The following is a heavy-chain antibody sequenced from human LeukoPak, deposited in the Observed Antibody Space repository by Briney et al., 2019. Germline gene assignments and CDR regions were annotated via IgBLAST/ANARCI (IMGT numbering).Heavy chain of an antibody. V-gene: IGHV3-23*01. CDR2: ISGGGDIT. D-gene: IGHD2-15*01. J-gene: IGHJ4*02. CDR1: GFNFANHA. CDR3: VREDTPATANY. Sequence: GGSLRLSCAASGFNFANHAMSWVRQTPGKGLEWVSAISGGGDITYYADFVTGRFTISRDNSKDTLFLQMHSLRPGDTAVYYCVREDTPATANYWGQGTLVTISS.